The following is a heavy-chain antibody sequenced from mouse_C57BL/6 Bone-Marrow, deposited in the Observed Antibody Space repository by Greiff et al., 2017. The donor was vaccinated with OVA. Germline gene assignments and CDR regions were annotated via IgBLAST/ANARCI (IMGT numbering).Heavy chain of an antibody. CDR3: ARSGVPDY. J-gene: IGHJ2*01. V-gene: IGHV5-4*01. Sequence: EVQLVESGGGLVKPGGSLKLSCAASGFTFSSYAMSWVRQTPEKRLEWVATISDGGSYTYYPDNVKGRFTISRDNAKNNLYLQMSHLKSEDTAMYYCARSGVPDYWGQGTTLTVSS. CDR2: ISDGGSYT. CDR1: GFTFSSYA.